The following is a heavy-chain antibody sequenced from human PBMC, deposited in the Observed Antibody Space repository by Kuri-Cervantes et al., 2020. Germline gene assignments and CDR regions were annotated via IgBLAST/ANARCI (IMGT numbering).Heavy chain of an antibody. J-gene: IGHJ6*02. CDR2: INPNSGGT. Sequence: ASVKVSCKASGYTFTGYYMHWVRQAPGQGLEWMGWINPNSGGTNYAQKFQGWVTMTRDTSISTAYMELSRLRPDDTAVYYCATAYGSGSYYNWRDSKYYYYYGMDVWGQGTTVTVSS. CDR1: GYTFTGYY. V-gene: IGHV1-2*04. D-gene: IGHD3-10*01. CDR3: ATAYGSGSYYNWRDSKYYYYYGMDV.